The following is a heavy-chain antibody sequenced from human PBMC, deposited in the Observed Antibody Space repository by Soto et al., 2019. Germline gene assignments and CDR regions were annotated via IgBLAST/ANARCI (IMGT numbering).Heavy chain of an antibody. D-gene: IGHD1-26*01. CDR3: ASLVSDDY. V-gene: IGHV3-74*01. CDR2: ISGDGTST. J-gene: IGHJ4*02. CDR1: GFTFSSYW. Sequence: DVQLVESGGGLAQPGGSLRLSCAASGFTFSSYWLQWVRQAPGKALVWVSRISGDGTSTYYAESVKGRFTISRDNARNTFFLQMNSLRAEDTAVYYCASLVSDDYWGQGALVAVSS.